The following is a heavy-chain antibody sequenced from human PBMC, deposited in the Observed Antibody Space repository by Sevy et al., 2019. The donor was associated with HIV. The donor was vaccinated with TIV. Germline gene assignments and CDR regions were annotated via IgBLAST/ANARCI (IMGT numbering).Heavy chain of an antibody. CDR2: IYPGDSDT. CDR1: GYSFTSYW. Sequence: GEPLKISCKGSGYSFTSYWIGWVRQMPGKGLEWMGIIYPGDSDTRYSPSFQGQVTISADKSISTAYLQWSSLKASDTAMYYCAREYSSSFKWFDPWGQGTLVTVSS. J-gene: IGHJ5*02. CDR3: AREYSSSFKWFDP. D-gene: IGHD6-6*01. V-gene: IGHV5-51*01.